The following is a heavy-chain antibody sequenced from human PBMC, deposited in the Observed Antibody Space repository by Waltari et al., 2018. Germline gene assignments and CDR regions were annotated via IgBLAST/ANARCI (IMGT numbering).Heavy chain of an antibody. D-gene: IGHD2-15*01. CDR1: GFTFSSYN. Sequence: EVQLVESGGGLVQPGGSLRLSCAASGFTFSSYNMYWVRQAPGKGLEWVSYISSSCKTIYYADSVKGRFTISRDNAKNSLYLQMNSLRADDTAVYSCARNIVEGSRDYWGQGTLVTVSS. CDR3: ARNIVEGSRDY. CDR2: ISSSCKTI. V-gene: IGHV3-48*04. J-gene: IGHJ4*02.